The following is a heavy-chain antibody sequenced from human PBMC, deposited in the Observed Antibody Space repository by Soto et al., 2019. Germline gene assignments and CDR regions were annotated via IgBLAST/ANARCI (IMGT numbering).Heavy chain of an antibody. CDR3: ARDNIVVVVAANYYYYGMDV. CDR1: GGTFSSYA. D-gene: IGHD2-15*01. V-gene: IGHV1-69*01. Sequence: QVQLVQSGAEVKKPGSSVKVSCKASGGTFSSYAISWVRQAPGQRLEWMGGIIPIFGTANYAQKFQGRVTITADESTSTAYMELSSLRSEDTAVYYCARDNIVVVVAANYYYYGMDVWGQGTTVTVSS. J-gene: IGHJ6*02. CDR2: IIPIFGTA.